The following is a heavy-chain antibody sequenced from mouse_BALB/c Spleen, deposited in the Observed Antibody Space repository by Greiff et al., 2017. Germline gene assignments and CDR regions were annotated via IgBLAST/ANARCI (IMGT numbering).Heavy chain of an antibody. CDR1: GFTFSSFG. CDR3: ARSQYDYEAWFAY. D-gene: IGHD2-4*01. V-gene: IGHV5-17*02. CDR2: ISSGSSTI. J-gene: IGHJ3*01. Sequence: EVQGEESGAGLVQPGGSRKLSCAASGFTFSSFGIHWVRQAPEKGLEWVAYISSGSSTIYYADTVKGRFTISRDKPKNTLFLQITSLRSEDTAMYYCARSQYDYEAWFAYWGQGTLVTVSA.